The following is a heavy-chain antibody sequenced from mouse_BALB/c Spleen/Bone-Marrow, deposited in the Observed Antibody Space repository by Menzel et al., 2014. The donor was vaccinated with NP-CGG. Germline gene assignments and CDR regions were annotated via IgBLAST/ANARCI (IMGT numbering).Heavy chain of an antibody. V-gene: IGHV1S81*02. Sequence: QVQLQQSGAELVKPGASVKLSCKASGYTFTSCYMYWVKQRPGQGLEWIGEINPSNGGTNFNEKFKSKATLTVDKSSSTAYMQLSSLTSEDSAVYYCTRYGNYYFDYWGQGTTLTVSS. CDR2: INPSNGGT. CDR1: GYTFTSCY. J-gene: IGHJ2*01. CDR3: TRYGNYYFDY. D-gene: IGHD2-1*01.